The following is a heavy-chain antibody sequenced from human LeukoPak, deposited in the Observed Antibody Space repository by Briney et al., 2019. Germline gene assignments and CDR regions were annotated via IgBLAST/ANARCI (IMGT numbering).Heavy chain of an antibody. J-gene: IGHJ4*02. CDR1: GFTFSSYW. CDR2: ISSSGSTI. V-gene: IGHV3-48*03. Sequence: GGSLRLSCAVSGFTFSSYWMSWARQAPGKGLEWVSYISSSGSTIYYADSVKGRFTISRDNAKNSLYLQMNSLRAEDTAVYYCARGNYDSSGYYYWYYWGQGTLVTVSS. CDR3: ARGNYDSSGYYYWYY. D-gene: IGHD3-22*01.